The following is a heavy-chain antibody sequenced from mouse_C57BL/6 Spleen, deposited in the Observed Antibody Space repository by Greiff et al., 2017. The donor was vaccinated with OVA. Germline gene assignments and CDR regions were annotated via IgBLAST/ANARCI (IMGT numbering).Heavy chain of an antibody. Sequence: VQLQQSGAELVRPGTSVKVSCKASGYAFTSYLIEWVKQRPGQGLEWIGVINPGSGGTNYNEKFKGKATLTADKSSSTAYMQLSSLTSEDSAVYFCARESNYVSFYAMDYWGQGTSVTVSS. CDR1: GYAFTSYL. CDR2: INPGSGGT. J-gene: IGHJ4*01. V-gene: IGHV1-54*01. CDR3: ARESNYVSFYAMDY. D-gene: IGHD2-5*01.